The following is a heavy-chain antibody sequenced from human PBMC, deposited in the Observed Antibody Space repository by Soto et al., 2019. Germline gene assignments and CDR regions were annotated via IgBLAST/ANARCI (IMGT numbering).Heavy chain of an antibody. Sequence: QVQLVESGGGVVQTGRSLRLSCAASGFTFCSYGMHWVRQAPGKGLEWVAVISDDGSNKYYADSVKGRFTISRDNSKNTLYLQMNSLRAEGTAVYFCAKDPFGQTYPVVFDYWGQGTLVTVSS. CDR3: AKDPFGQTYPVVFDY. V-gene: IGHV3-30*18. CDR2: ISDDGSNK. D-gene: IGHD3-3*01. J-gene: IGHJ4*02. CDR1: GFTFCSYG.